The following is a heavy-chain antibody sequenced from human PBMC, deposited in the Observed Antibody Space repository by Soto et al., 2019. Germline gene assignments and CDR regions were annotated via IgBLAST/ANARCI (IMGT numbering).Heavy chain of an antibody. CDR2: IYYSGST. V-gene: IGHV4-31*01. J-gene: IGHJ4*02. CDR3: ARGFGELWPTPPERCDY. Sequence: QVQLQESGPGLVKPSQTLSLTCTVSGGSISSGGYYWSWIRQHPGKGLEWIGYIYYSGSTYYNPSLKRLVTISVDTSKNQFSLKLSSVTAADTAVYYCARGFGELWPTPPERCDYWGQGTLVTVSS. D-gene: IGHD3-10*01. CDR1: GGSISSGGYY.